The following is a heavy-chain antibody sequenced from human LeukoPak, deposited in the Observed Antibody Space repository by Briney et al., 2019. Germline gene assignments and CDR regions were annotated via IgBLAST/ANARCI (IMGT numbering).Heavy chain of an antibody. CDR3: ARGPGGRSGYYPLEDYYYYYYMDV. CDR1: GYTFTSYG. Sequence: GASVKVSCTASGYTFTSYGINWVRQAPGQGLEWMGWIRVYNGNTNYAQKLQGRVTMTTDTSTSTAYMGLRSLRSDDTAVCYCARGPGGRSGYYPLEDYYYYYYMDVWGKGTTVTVS. J-gene: IGHJ6*03. V-gene: IGHV1-18*01. CDR2: IRVYNGNT. D-gene: IGHD3-22*01.